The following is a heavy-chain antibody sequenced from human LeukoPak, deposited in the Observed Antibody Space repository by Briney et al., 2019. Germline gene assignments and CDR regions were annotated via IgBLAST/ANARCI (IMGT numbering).Heavy chain of an antibody. V-gene: IGHV4-38-2*01. CDR3: ARPVGLRITTRYDAFDI. Sequence: SETLSLTCAVSGYSISSGNYWGWSRQPPGKGGEGIGSIYNSGSVNYNTSLKRRITISGDTAKNQLSLQMRTVTASDTAVYYCARPVGLRITTRYDAFDIWGQRTLVTVSS. CDR2: IYNSGSV. D-gene: IGHD3-22*01. J-gene: IGHJ3*02. CDR1: GYSISSGNY.